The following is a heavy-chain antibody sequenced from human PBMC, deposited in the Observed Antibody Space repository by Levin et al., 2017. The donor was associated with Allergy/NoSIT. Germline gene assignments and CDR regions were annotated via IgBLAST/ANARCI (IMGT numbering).Heavy chain of an antibody. Sequence: GGSLRLSCTTSGFIFGDYAMSWFRQAPGKGLEWVGFIRSKDTGGTTEYAASVKGRFTISRDDSKSIAYLQMNSLKTEDTAVYYCTPRYFDWSFDAFDSWGQGTMVTVSS. CDR1: GFIFGDYA. CDR3: TPRYFDWSFDAFDS. J-gene: IGHJ3*02. V-gene: IGHV3-49*03. D-gene: IGHD3-9*01. CDR2: IRSKDTGGTT.